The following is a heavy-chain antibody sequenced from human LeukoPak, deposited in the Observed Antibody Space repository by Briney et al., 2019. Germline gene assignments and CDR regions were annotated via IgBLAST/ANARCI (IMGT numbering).Heavy chain of an antibody. CDR1: GYTFTSYG. D-gene: IGHD5-24*01. CDR2: ISAYNGNT. J-gene: IGHJ4*03. Sequence: ASVKVSCKASGYTFTSYGIRWVRQAPGQGLEWMGLISAYNGNTNYAQKFRGRVTMTTDTSTSKAYMELRSLRSDDTAVYYCASLKTDGYVDYWGQGTLVPVSS. CDR3: ASLKTDGYVDY. V-gene: IGHV1-18*01.